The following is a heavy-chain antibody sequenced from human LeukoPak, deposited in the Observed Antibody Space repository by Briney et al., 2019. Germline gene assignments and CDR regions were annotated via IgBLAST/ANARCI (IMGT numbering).Heavy chain of an antibody. D-gene: IGHD1-7*01. CDR2: ISGSGAYP. CDR1: GFTFSSYA. V-gene: IGHV3-23*01. CDR3: AKHNWNYEDSYYYYGMDV. J-gene: IGHJ6*02. Sequence: GGSLRLSCAASGFTFSSYAMSWVRQAPGKGLEWISAISGSGAYPSYADSVRGRFTISRDNSKNTLYLQTNSLRAEDTAVYYCAKHNWNYEDSYYYYGMDVWGQGTTVTVSS.